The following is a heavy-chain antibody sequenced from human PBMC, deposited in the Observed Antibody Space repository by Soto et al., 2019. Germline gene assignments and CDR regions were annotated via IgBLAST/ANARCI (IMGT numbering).Heavy chain of an antibody. J-gene: IGHJ4*02. CDR1: GFTFSNAW. V-gene: IGHV3-15*05. Sequence: GGSLRLSCAASGFTFSNAWMSWVRQAPGKGLEWVGRVKSETDGGTTDYAAPVKGRFTISRDDSENTLHLQMNSLKTEDTAVYYFTTGLNRQSRPAYWGQGTLVSVPS. CDR3: TTGLNRQSRPAY. D-gene: IGHD2-15*01. CDR2: VKSETDGGTT.